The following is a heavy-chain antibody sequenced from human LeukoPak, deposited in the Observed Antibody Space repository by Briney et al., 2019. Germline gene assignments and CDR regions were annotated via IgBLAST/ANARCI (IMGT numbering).Heavy chain of an antibody. D-gene: IGHD6-13*01. CDR2: IIPIFGTA. V-gene: IGHV1-69*05. J-gene: IGHJ5*02. CDR3: ARVMVGYSSSWSFWFDP. Sequence: SVKISCKASGGTFSSYAISWVRQAPGQGLEWMGGIIPIFGTANYAQKFQGRVTITTDESTSTAYMELSSLRSEDTAVYYCARVMVGYSSSWSFWFDPWGQGTLVTVSS. CDR1: GGTFSSYA.